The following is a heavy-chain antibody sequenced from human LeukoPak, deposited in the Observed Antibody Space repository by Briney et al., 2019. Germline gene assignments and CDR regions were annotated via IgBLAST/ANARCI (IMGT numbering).Heavy chain of an antibody. CDR1: GYTFTGYY. V-gene: IGHV1-2*02. CDR2: INPNSGGT. CDR3: ALAGYYYDSSGYYGDWFDP. J-gene: IGHJ5*02. Sequence: ASVKVSCKASGYTFTGYYMHWVRQAPGQGPEWMGWINPNSGGTNYAQKFQGRVTMTRDTSISTAYMELSRLRSDDTAVYYCALAGYYYDSSGYYGDWFDPWGQGTLVTVSS. D-gene: IGHD3-22*01.